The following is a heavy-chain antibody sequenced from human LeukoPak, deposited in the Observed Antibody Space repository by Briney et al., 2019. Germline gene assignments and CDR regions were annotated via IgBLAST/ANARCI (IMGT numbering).Heavy chain of an antibody. D-gene: IGHD2-21*02. CDR2: IKQDGSEK. CDR3: ARDAVVVTAKEYYFDY. V-gene: IGHV3-7*01. Sequence: GGSLRLSCAASGFTFSSYWMSWVRQAPGKGLEWVANIKQDGSEKYYVDSVKSRFTISRDNAKNSLYLQMNSLRAEDTAVYYCARDAVVVTAKEYYFDYWGQGTLVTVSS. CDR1: GFTFSSYW. J-gene: IGHJ4*02.